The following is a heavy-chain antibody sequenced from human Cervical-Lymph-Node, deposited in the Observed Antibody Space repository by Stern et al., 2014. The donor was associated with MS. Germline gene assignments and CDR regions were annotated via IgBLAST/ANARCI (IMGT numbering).Heavy chain of an antibody. CDR2: IYHSGAT. V-gene: IGHV4-38-2*02. D-gene: IGHD4-11*01. J-gene: IGHJ5*02. Sequence: VQLVESGPGLVKPSETLSLTCTVSGYSISSGYYWAWIRQSPGKGLEWIGNIYHSGATYYNPSLKSRVTISVDTSKHQFSRKVASATAADTAVYYCARATTTVTTFDPWGQGTLVTVSS. CDR1: GYSISSGYY. CDR3: ARATTTVTTFDP.